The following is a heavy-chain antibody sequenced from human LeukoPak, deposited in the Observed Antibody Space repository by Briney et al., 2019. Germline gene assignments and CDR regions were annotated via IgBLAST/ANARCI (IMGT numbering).Heavy chain of an antibody. CDR3: VKLSRNILTGYALRY. V-gene: IGHV3-64D*06. CDR2: ISSNGGST. Sequence: GGSLRLSCSASGFTFSSYAMHWVRQAPGKGLEYVSAISSNGGSTYYADSVKGRFTISRDNSKNTLYLQMSSLRAEDTAVYYCVKLSRNILTGYALRYWGQGTLVTVSS. J-gene: IGHJ4*02. D-gene: IGHD3-9*01. CDR1: GFTFSSYA.